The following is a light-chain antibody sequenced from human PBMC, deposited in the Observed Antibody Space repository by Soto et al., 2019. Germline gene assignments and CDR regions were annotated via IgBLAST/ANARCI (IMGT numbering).Light chain of an antibody. J-gene: IGKJ5*01. CDR1: QSVSSY. V-gene: IGKV3-11*01. CDR3: QRRSNWIT. CDR2: DAS. Sequence: EIVLTQSPATLSLSPGERATLSCRASQSVSSYLAWYQQKPGQAPSLLIYDASNRATGIPARFSGSGSGTDFALTISSLEPEDFAVYYCQRRSNWITFGQGTRLEIK.